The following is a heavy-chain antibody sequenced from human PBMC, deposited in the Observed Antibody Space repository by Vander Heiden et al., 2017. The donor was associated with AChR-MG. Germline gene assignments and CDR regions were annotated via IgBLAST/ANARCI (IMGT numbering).Heavy chain of an antibody. CDR3: ARDMRANTAMVGPYYYYYGMDV. D-gene: IGHD5-18*01. Sequence: EVQLVESGGGLVQLGGSLRLSCAATGFTFSSYSMNWLRQAPGKGLEGVSYISSSSTTRYYADSVKGRFTISRDNAKNSLYLQMNSLRAEDTAVYYCARDMRANTAMVGPYYYYYGMDVWGQGTTVTVSS. CDR1: GFTFSSYS. J-gene: IGHJ6*02. V-gene: IGHV3-48*01. CDR2: ISSSSTTR.